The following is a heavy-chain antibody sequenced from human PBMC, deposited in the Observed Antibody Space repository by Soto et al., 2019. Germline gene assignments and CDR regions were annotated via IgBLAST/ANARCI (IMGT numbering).Heavy chain of an antibody. CDR3: ARDFLYNWSPGSYYYYGMDV. J-gene: IGHJ6*02. D-gene: IGHD1-20*01. Sequence: QVQLVESGGGLVKPGGSLRLSCAASGFTFSDYYMSWIRQAPGKGLEWVSYISSSGSTIYYADSVMGRFTISRDNAKNSLYLQMNSLRAEDTAVYYCARDFLYNWSPGSYYYYGMDVWGQGTTVTVSS. V-gene: IGHV3-11*01. CDR2: ISSSGSTI. CDR1: GFTFSDYY.